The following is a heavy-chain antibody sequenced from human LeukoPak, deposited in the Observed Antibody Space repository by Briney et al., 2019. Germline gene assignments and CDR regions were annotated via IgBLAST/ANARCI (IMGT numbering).Heavy chain of an antibody. D-gene: IGHD2-2*01. CDR2: INPNSGGT. CDR1: GYTFTGYY. CDR3: ARDQCSSTSCYFDYYYYYGMDV. Sequence: ASVKVSCKASGYTFTGYYMHWVRQAPGQGLEWMGWINPNSGGTNYAQKFQGRVTMTRDTSISKAYMELSRLRSDDTAVYYCARDQCSSTSCYFDYYYYYGMDVWGQGTTVTVSS. V-gene: IGHV1-2*02. J-gene: IGHJ6*02.